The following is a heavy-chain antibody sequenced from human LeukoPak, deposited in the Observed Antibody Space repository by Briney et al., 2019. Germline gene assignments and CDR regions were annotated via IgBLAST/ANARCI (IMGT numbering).Heavy chain of an antibody. CDR3: ARGGAYYSDSSGYWDAFDI. CDR2: ISYDGSNK. CDR1: GFTFSNYA. J-gene: IGHJ3*02. D-gene: IGHD3-22*01. V-gene: IGHV3-30*04. Sequence: GGSLRLSCAAYGFTFSNYAMHWVRQAPGKGLEWVAVISYDGSNKYYADSVKGRFTISRDNSQNTLYLQMNSLRAEDTAVYYCARGGAYYSDSSGYWDAFDIWGQGTMVTVSS.